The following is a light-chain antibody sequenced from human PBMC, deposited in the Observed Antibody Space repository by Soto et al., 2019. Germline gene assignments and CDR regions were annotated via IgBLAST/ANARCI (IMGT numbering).Light chain of an antibody. CDR3: QQYGSSIT. V-gene: IGKV3-20*01. Sequence: EIVLTQSPGTVSLSPGERATLSCRASQSVNNNYLAWYQQKPGQAPRLLIYGASSRATGIPDRLSGSGSGTDFTLTMNRLEPEDFAVYYCQQYGSSITFGQGTRLEIK. CDR2: GAS. J-gene: IGKJ5*01. CDR1: QSVNNNY.